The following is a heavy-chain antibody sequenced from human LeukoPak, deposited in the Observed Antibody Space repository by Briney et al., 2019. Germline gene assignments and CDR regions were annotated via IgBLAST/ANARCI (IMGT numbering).Heavy chain of an antibody. CDR3: ARNRGGGSYSYFDY. CDR1: GFTFSSYA. D-gene: IGHD1-26*01. Sequence: GGSLRLSCAASGFTFSSYAMHWVRQAPGKGLEYVSAISSNGGSTYYANSVKGRFTISRDNSKNTLYLQMGSLRAEDTAVYYCARNRGGGSYSYFDYWGQGTLVTVSS. J-gene: IGHJ4*02. V-gene: IGHV3-64*01. CDR2: ISSNGGST.